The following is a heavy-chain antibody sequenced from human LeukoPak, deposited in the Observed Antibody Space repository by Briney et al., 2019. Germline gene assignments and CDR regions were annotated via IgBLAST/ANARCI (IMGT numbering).Heavy chain of an antibody. CDR3: ARDALGGFDH. J-gene: IGHJ4*02. V-gene: IGHV3-48*02. D-gene: IGHD3-10*01. Sequence: SGGSLRLSCAASGFTFSSYSMDWVRQAPGKGLEWVSYITSSSPTIYYADSVKGRFTISRDNAKNSLYLQMNSLRDGDTALYYCARDALGGFDHWGQGTLVTVSS. CDR1: GFTFSSYS. CDR2: ITSSSPTI.